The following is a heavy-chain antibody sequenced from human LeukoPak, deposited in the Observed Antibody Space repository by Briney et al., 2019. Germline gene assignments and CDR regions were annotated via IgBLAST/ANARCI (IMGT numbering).Heavy chain of an antibody. J-gene: IGHJ4*02. CDR2: IYYSGST. D-gene: IGHD6-13*01. CDR1: GGSISSGGYY. CDR3: ARARSAAGNFDY. V-gene: IGHV4-31*03. Sequence: SETLSLTCTVSGGSISSGGYYWSWIRQHPGKGLEWIGYIYYSGSTYYNPSLKSRVTISADTSKNQFSLKLSSVTAADTAVYYCARARSAAGNFDYWGREPWSPSPQ.